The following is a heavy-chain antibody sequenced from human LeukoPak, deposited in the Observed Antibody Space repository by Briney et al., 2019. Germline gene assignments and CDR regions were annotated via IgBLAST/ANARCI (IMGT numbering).Heavy chain of an antibody. J-gene: IGHJ4*02. CDR3: ASARWDC. D-gene: IGHD5-24*01. CDR1: GGSFSSYY. Sequence: SETLSLTCTVSGGSFSSYYWSWIRQPPGKGLEWIGSIYYSGNTDYNPSLKSRVTISLDKSRNQFSLNLIYVTAADTAVYYCASARWDCWGQGTLVTVSS. CDR2: IYYSGNT. V-gene: IGHV4-59*12.